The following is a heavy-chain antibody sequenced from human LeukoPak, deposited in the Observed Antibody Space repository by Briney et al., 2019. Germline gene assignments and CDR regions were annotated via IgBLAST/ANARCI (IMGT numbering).Heavy chain of an antibody. J-gene: IGHJ4*02. CDR3: ARGGVGGYDYFDS. Sequence: SQTLSLTCTVSGGSISSDDYYWSWIRQPPGKGLEWIGHITYSGSTDYSPSLRSRVTMSVDTSKNQFSLKLSSVTAAETAMYFCARGGVGGYDYFDSWGQGTLVAVSS. CDR2: ITYSGST. D-gene: IGHD5-12*01. V-gene: IGHV4-30-4*01. CDR1: GGSISSDDYY.